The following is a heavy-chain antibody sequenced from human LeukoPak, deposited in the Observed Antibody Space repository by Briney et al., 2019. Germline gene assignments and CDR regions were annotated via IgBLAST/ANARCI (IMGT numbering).Heavy chain of an antibody. D-gene: IGHD3-22*01. Sequence: KPGGSLRLSCAASGFTFSSYSMNWVRQAPGKGLEWVSSISSSSSYIYYADSVKGRFTISRDNAKNSLYLQMNSLRAEDTAVYYCARDGDYYDSSGYPKDDFDYWGQGTLVTVSS. V-gene: IGHV3-21*01. CDR3: ARDGDYYDSSGYPKDDFDY. CDR2: ISSSSSYI. J-gene: IGHJ4*02. CDR1: GFTFSSYS.